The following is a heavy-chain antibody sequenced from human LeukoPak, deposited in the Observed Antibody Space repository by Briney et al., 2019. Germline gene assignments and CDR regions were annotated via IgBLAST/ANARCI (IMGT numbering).Heavy chain of an antibody. CDR1: GGSISSGGYY. J-gene: IGHJ6*02. V-gene: IGHV4-31*03. CDR2: IYYSGST. D-gene: IGHD4-17*01. CDR3: ARRSTVDHYYYGMDV. Sequence: SQTLPLTCTVSGGSISSGGYYWSWIRQHPGKGLEWIGYIYYSGSTYYNPSLKSRVTISVDTSKNQFSLKLSSVTAADTAVYYCARRSTVDHYYYGMDVWGQGTTVTVSS.